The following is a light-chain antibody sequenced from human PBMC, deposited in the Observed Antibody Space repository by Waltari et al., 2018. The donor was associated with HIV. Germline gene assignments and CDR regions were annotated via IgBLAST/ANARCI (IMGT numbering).Light chain of an antibody. V-gene: IGKV3-15*01. J-gene: IGKJ2*01. CDR1: QRVSSN. CDR2: GAS. Sequence: EIVMTQSPATLSLSPGERATLSCRASQRVSSNLAWYQQKPGLAPRLLIYGASTRATGIPARFSGSGSGTDFTLTISSLQSEDFAVYFCQYYDASPPTYSFGQGTKVEIK. CDR3: QYYDASPPTYS.